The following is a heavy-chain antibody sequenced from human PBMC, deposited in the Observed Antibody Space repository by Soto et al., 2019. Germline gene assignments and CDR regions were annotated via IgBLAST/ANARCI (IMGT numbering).Heavy chain of an antibody. J-gene: IGHJ4*02. CDR3: AKDDLEGLDYDSSGYYSTPWVLSYFDY. D-gene: IGHD3-22*01. V-gene: IGHV3-30*18. CDR1: EFTFSNYA. Sequence: GGSLRLSCAASEFTFSNYAMHWVRQPPGKGLQWLAVISYDGSNKYYADSVKGRFTISRDNSKNTLYLQMNSLRAEDTAVYYCAKDDLEGLDYDSSGYYSTPWVLSYFDYWGQGTLVTVSS. CDR2: ISYDGSNK.